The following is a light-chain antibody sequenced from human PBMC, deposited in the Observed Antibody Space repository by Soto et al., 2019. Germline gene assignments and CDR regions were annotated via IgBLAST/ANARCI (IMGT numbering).Light chain of an antibody. V-gene: IGKV3-20*01. CDR3: QQYGSSPGT. Sequence: EIVLTQSPGTLSLSPGERATLSCRASQSVSSSYLAWYQQKPGQAPRLLIYGASSRATGIPDRFSGSGSGTDFTLTISSLEPEDFAVYYCQQYGSSPGTFGQGTKGEIK. J-gene: IGKJ1*01. CDR1: QSVSSSY. CDR2: GAS.